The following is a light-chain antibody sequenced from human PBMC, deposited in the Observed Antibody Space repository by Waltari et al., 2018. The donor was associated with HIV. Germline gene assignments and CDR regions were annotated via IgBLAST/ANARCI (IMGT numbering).Light chain of an antibody. CDR2: DVT. CDR1: SSDVGGYNY. J-gene: IGLJ3*02. Sequence: QSALTQPRSVSGSPGQSVTISCTGTSSDVGGYNYVSWYQQHPGKAPKLMIWDVTKRPSGVPVRFSGSRSGNMASLTISGLQADDEADYYCCSYAGTFTWVFGGGTRLTVL. V-gene: IGLV2-11*01. CDR3: CSYAGTFTWV.